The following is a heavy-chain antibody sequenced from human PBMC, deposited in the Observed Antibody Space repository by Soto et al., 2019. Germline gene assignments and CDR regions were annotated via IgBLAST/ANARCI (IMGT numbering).Heavy chain of an antibody. CDR1: GGSIGTYF. Sequence: PSETLSLTCSVSGGSIGTYFWSWIRQPPGKGLEYIGYMYYRGSTNYNPSLKSRVTMSLDTSKNQFSLRLTSVTAADTAAYFCAAKYYYASSGFWAQQGGQGTLVTVSS. V-gene: IGHV4-59*01. CDR3: AAKYYYASSGFWAQQ. J-gene: IGHJ1*01. D-gene: IGHD3-22*01. CDR2: MYYRGST.